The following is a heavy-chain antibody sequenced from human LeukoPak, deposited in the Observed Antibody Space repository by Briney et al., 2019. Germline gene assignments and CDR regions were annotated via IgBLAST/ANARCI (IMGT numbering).Heavy chain of an antibody. CDR2: MNPNGGNT. V-gene: IGHV1-8*01. J-gene: IGHJ3*02. CDR3: ARGSRAVPTGAFDI. D-gene: IGHD6-13*01. Sequence: ASVKVSCKASGYTFTSYDINWVRQATGQGLEWMGWMNPNGGNTGYAQKFQGRVTMTRNTSISTAYMELSSLRSEGTAVYYCARGSRAVPTGAFDIWGQGTMVTVSS. CDR1: GYTFTSYD.